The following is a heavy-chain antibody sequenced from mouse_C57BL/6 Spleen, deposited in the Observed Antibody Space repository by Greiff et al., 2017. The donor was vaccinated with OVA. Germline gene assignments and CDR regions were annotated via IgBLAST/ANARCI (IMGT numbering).Heavy chain of an antibody. CDR2: IDPSDSYT. Sequence: QVQLQQPGAELVTPGASVKLSCKASGYTFTSYWMQWVKQRPGQGLEWIGEIDPSDSYTNYNQKFKGKATLTVDTSSSTAYMQLSSLTSEDSAVYDGAREISSEYDRCAYWGQGTLVTVSA. CDR1: GYTFTSYW. J-gene: IGHJ3*01. V-gene: IGHV1-50*01. D-gene: IGHD2-4*01. CDR3: AREISSEYDRCAY.